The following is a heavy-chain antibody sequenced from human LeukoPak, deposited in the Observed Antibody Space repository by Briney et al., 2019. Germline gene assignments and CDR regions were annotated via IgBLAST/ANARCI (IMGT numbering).Heavy chain of an antibody. Sequence: SETLSLTCAVYGGSFSGYYWSWIRQPPGKRLEWIGEINHSGSTNYNPSLKSRVTISVDTSKNQFSLKLSSVTAADTAVYYCARVGYSYGFDYWGQGTLVTVSS. CDR1: GGSFSGYY. CDR3: ARVGYSYGFDY. V-gene: IGHV4-34*01. CDR2: INHSGST. J-gene: IGHJ4*02. D-gene: IGHD5-18*01.